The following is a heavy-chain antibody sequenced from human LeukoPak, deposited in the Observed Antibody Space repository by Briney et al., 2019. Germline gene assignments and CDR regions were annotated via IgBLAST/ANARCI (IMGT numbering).Heavy chain of an antibody. CDR1: GFTFSGHA. J-gene: IGHJ4*02. Sequence: PGGSLRLSCAASGFTFSGHAMVWVRQAPGKGLEWVSFISYDGSNKVYADSVMGRFTISRDNSKNTVDLQINSLRDEDTAVYYCARVGGYYYDSSGYYYFDYWGQGTLVTVSS. V-gene: IGHV3-30-3*01. CDR2: ISYDGSNK. D-gene: IGHD3-22*01. CDR3: ARVGGYYYDSSGYYYFDY.